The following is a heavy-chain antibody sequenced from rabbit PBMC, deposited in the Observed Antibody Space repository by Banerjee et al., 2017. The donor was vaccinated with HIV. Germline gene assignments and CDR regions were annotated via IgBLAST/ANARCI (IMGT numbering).Heavy chain of an antibody. CDR3: ARDYGGNDFDFDL. CDR1: GFSFSNKYV. Sequence: QEQLEESGGDLVKPEGSLTLTCTASGFSFSNKYVMCWVRQAPGKGLEWIACINTSSGNTVYATWAKGRFTISKTSWTTVTLQMTSLTAADTATYFCARDYGGNDFDFDLWGPGTLVTVS. CDR2: INTSSGNT. D-gene: IGHD4-2*01. J-gene: IGHJ4*01. V-gene: IGHV1S45*01.